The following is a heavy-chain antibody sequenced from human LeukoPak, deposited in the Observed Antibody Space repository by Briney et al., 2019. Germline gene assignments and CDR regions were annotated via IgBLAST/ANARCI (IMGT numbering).Heavy chain of an antibody. J-gene: IGHJ4*02. V-gene: IGHV4-4*07. Sequence: SETLSLTCTVSGGSITSYYWSWIRQPAGKGLEWIGRIYTSGSTNYNPSLRSRVTMSVDTSMNQFSLKLSSVTAADTAVHYCAREGSSWYRALDYWGQGTLVTVSS. D-gene: IGHD6-13*01. CDR3: AREGSSWYRALDY. CDR1: GGSITSYY. CDR2: IYTSGST.